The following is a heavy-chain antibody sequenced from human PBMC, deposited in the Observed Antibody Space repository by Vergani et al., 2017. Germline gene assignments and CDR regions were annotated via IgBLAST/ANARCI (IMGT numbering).Heavy chain of an antibody. V-gene: IGHV3-30*02. CDR3: AXDLSYCHEGSCAL. CDR1: GFTFNRYG. CDR2: VLCDGSNE. Sequence: QVQLVQSGGGVVQPGGSLRLSCVASGFTFNRYGMQWVRQAPGKGLEWVAYVLCDGSNEYYADSVKGRFIVSRDNSNDALYLQMNSLRTDDTAVYYCAXDLSYCHEGSCALWGQGSVVTVSS. J-gene: IGHJ4*02. D-gene: IGHD2-15*01.